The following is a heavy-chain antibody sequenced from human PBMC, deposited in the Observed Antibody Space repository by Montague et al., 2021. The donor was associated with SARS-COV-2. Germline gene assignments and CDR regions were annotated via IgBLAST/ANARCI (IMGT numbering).Heavy chain of an antibody. CDR2: ISNSGDTK. V-gene: IGHV3-48*03. Sequence: SLRLSCAASVFILSSYEMNWVRQAPGKGLEWVSYISNSGDTKYYXDSVKGRFTISRDNAKNSLYLQMSSLRAEDTAVYYCARAGEDYYYDSSGFLYWGQGILVTVSS. D-gene: IGHD3-22*01. CDR1: VFILSSYE. J-gene: IGHJ4*02. CDR3: ARAGEDYYYDSSGFLY.